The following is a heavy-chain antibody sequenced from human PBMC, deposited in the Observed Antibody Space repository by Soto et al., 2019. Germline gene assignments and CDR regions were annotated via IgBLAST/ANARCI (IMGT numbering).Heavy chain of an antibody. Sequence: GGSLRLSCAASGFTFSSYGMHWVRQAPGKGLEWVAVVWYDGSNKYYADSVKGRFTISRDDSKNTLYLQMNSLRAEDTAVYYCARGGYSSSWYPSWFDPWGQGTLVTVSS. V-gene: IGHV3-33*01. CDR2: VWYDGSNK. CDR3: ARGGYSSSWYPSWFDP. CDR1: GFTFSSYG. D-gene: IGHD6-13*01. J-gene: IGHJ5*02.